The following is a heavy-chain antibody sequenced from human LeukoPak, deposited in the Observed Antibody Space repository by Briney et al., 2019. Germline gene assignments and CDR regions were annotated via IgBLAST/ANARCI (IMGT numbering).Heavy chain of an antibody. V-gene: IGHV4-39*02. CDR2: IYYSGST. J-gene: IGHJ3*02. CDR1: GGSISSSSYY. Sequence: SETLSLTCTVSGGSISSSSYYWGWIRQPPGKGLEWIGSIYYSGSTYYNPSLKSRVTISVDTSKNQFSLKLSSVTAADTAVYYCAREGEIYDSSGYARANDAFDIWGQGTMVTVSS. D-gene: IGHD3-22*01. CDR3: AREGEIYDSSGYARANDAFDI.